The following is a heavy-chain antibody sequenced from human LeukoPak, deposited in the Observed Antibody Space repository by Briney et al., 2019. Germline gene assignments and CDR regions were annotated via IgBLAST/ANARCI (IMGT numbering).Heavy chain of an antibody. Sequence: HPGGSLKLSCAASGFTFSSYTMNWLRQAPGKGLEWVGFIRSKAYGGTTEYAASVKGRFTISRDDSKSIAYLQMNSLKTEDTAVYYCTRGRIQLWSYYYYYYMDVWGKGTTVTISS. CDR3: TRGRIQLWSYYYYYYMDV. J-gene: IGHJ6*03. CDR1: GFTFSSYT. D-gene: IGHD5-18*01. V-gene: IGHV3-49*03. CDR2: IRSKAYGGTT.